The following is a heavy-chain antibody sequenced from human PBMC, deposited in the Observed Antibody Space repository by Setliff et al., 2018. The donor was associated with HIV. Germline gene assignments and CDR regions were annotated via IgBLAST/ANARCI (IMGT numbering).Heavy chain of an antibody. J-gene: IGHJ6*02. D-gene: IGHD3-9*01. Sequence: GASVKVSCKASGYTISAHGVSWVRHVPGHGLEWMGWISGDTGDIKYSQRFGGRLTMTTETSTNTAYMELRSLRSDDTAVYYCAIDGLSYNILPGSIAYFHSGMDVWGQGTTVTVSS. CDR1: GYTISAHG. CDR2: ISGDTGDI. CDR3: AIDGLSYNILPGSIAYFHSGMDV. V-gene: IGHV1-18*01.